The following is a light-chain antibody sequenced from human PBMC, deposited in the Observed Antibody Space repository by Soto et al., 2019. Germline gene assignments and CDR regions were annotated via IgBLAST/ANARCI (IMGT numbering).Light chain of an antibody. CDR1: SSDIGAYNY. CDR3: ASYTRSSTDV. CDR2: DVN. J-gene: IGLJ1*01. Sequence: QSVLTQPASVSGSPGQSITISCTGTSSDIGAYNYVSWYQQHPGEAPKLIICDVNNRPSGVSNRFSGSKSGNTASLTISGLQAEDEADYYCASYTRSSTDVFGNGTKLTVL. V-gene: IGLV2-14*01.